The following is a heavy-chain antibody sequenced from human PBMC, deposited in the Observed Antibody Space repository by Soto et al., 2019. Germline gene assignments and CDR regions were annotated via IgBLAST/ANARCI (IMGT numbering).Heavy chain of an antibody. Sequence: SLKVSCKASGYTFTIYDINWVRQATGQGVEWMGWMNPNSGNTGYAQKFQGRVTMTRNTSISTAYMELSSLRSEDTAVYYCARPNYDFWSGYYTDYYGMDVWGQGTTVTVSS. CDR1: GYTFTIYD. V-gene: IGHV1-8*01. CDR2: MNPNSGNT. CDR3: ARPNYDFWSGYYTDYYGMDV. D-gene: IGHD3-3*01. J-gene: IGHJ6*02.